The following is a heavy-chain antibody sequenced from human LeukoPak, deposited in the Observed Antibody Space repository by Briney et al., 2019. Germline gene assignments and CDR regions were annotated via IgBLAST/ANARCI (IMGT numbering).Heavy chain of an antibody. CDR3: ARPLDAVAVTSSDY. CDR2: IYPGDSDT. D-gene: IGHD6-19*01. Sequence: GESLKISCKGSGYSFTSYWIGWVRQMPGKGLEWMGIIYPGDSDTRYSPSFQGQVTMSADRSISTTYLQWSSLKASDTAMYYCARPLDAVAVTSSDYWGQGTLVTVSS. V-gene: IGHV5-51*01. J-gene: IGHJ4*02. CDR1: GYSFTSYW.